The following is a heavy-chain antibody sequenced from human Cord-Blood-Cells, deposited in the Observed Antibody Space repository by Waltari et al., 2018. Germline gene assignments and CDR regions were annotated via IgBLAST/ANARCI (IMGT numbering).Heavy chain of an antibody. D-gene: IGHD6-13*01. J-gene: IGHJ4*02. Sequence: QVQLQQWGAGLLKPSETLSLTCADYGGSFSGYYWSWIRQPPGKGLEWIGEINHSGSTNYNPSLKSRVTISVDTSKNQFSLKLSSVTAADTAVYYCARNIAAAGRRSDYWGQGTLVTVSS. CDR2: INHSGST. CDR1: GGSFSGYY. V-gene: IGHV4-34*01. CDR3: ARNIAAAGRRSDY.